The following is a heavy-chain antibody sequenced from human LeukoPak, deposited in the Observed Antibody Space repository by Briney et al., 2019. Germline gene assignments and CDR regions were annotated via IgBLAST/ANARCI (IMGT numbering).Heavy chain of an antibody. CDR1: GFTFSSCW. D-gene: IGHD6-19*01. CDR3: AKEEGQWLGAFVI. J-gene: IGHJ3*02. CDR2: FSGSGGST. V-gene: IGHV3-23*01. Sequence: GGSLRLSWAASGFTFSSCWMSWGRQAPGKGLGFISGFSGSGGSTYYANSVKGRFTISRDNSKNPLYLQMNSLRAEDTAVYYCAKEEGQWLGAFVIWGEGTVVSVFS.